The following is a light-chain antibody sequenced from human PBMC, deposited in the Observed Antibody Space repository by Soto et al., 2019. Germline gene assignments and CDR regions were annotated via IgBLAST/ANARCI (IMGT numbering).Light chain of an antibody. CDR1: QSVSSD. CDR3: QRRSNWSTT. J-gene: IGKJ1*01. CDR2: GAS. V-gene: IGKV3-11*01. Sequence: EIVMTQSPATLSVSPGERATLSCRASQSVSSDLAWYHQKPGKPPRLLIYGASTRATGIPARFSGSGSGTDFTLTISSLEPEDFAVYYCQRRSNWSTTFGQGTKVDIK.